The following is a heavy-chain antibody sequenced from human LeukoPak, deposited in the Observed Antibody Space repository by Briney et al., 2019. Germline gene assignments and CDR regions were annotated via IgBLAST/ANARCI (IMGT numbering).Heavy chain of an antibody. V-gene: IGHV3-72*01. J-gene: IGHJ4*02. Sequence: GGSLRLSCAASGFTFSDHYMDWVRQAPGKGLEWVGRTRNKANSYTTEYAASVKGRFTIPRDDSKNSLYLQMNSLKTEDTAVYYCARDSGIAVAADWGQGTLVTVSS. CDR3: ARDSGIAVAAD. CDR1: GFTFSDHY. D-gene: IGHD6-19*01. CDR2: TRNKANSYTT.